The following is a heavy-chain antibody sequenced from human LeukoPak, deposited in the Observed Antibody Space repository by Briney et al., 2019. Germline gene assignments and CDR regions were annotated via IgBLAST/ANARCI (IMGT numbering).Heavy chain of an antibody. J-gene: IGHJ4*02. D-gene: IGHD1-7*01. V-gene: IGHV1-24*01. CDR1: GYTLTELS. Sequence: GASVKVSCKVSGYTLTELSMHWVRQAPGKGLEWMGGFDPEDGETIYAQKFQGRVTMTEDTSTDTAYMELSSLRSEDTAVYYCATPSYNWNYLLDKKSFDYWGQGTLVTVSS. CDR2: FDPEDGET. CDR3: ATPSYNWNYLLDKKSFDY.